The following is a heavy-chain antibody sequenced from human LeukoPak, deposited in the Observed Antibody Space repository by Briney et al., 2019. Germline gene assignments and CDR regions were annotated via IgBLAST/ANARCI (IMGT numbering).Heavy chain of an antibody. J-gene: IGHJ4*02. D-gene: IGHD2-2*02. V-gene: IGHV4-59*01. CDR1: GGSISSYY. CDR3: ARALVVPAAIDY. Sequence: TSETLPLTGTVSGGSISSYYWSWIRQPPGKGLEWIGYIYYSGRTNYNPSLKSRVTISVDTSKNQFSLKLSSVTAADTAVYYCARALVVPAAIDYWGQGTLVTVSS. CDR2: IYYSGRT.